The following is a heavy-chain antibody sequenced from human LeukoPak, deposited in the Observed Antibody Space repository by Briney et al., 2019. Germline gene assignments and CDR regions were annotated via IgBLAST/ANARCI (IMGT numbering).Heavy chain of an antibody. J-gene: IGHJ4*02. CDR3: AVIDYGALEGTDY. V-gene: IGHV4-39*07. CDR2: INHSGST. CDR1: GGSISSSSYY. Sequence: PSETLSLTCTVSGGSISSSSYYWSWIRQPPGKGLEWIGEINHSGSTNYNPSLKSRVTISVDTSKNQFSLKLSSVTAADTAVYYCAVIDYGALEGTDYWGQGTLVTVSS. D-gene: IGHD4-17*01.